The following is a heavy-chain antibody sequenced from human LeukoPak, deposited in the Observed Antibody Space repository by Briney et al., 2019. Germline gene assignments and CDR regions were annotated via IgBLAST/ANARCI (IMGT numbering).Heavy chain of an antibody. D-gene: IGHD4-11*01. V-gene: IGHV1-8*03. J-gene: IGHJ4*02. CDR1: GYTFTNYD. CDR2: MNPNSGNT. CDR3: ARDYSSPDY. Sequence: ASVKVSCKASGYTFTNYDVNWVRQATGQGLEWMGWMNPNSGNTGSAQKFQGRVTITMNTSISTAYMGLTSLRSEDTAVYYCARDYSSPDYWGQGTLVTVSS.